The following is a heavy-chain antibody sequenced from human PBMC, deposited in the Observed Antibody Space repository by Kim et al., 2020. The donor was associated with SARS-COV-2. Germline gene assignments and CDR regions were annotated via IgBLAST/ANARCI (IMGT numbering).Heavy chain of an antibody. J-gene: IGHJ4*02. CDR2: IKEDGSEK. Sequence: GGSLRLSCVASGFTFSYYWMSWVRQAPGKGLEWLAQIKEDGSEKFYVDSVKGRFTISRDNAKNSLYLQMDSLRAADTAVYYCARGGRPGDYWGQVTRVTVSS. CDR3: ARGGRPGDY. CDR1: GFTFSYYW. D-gene: IGHD6-6*01. V-gene: IGHV3-7*01.